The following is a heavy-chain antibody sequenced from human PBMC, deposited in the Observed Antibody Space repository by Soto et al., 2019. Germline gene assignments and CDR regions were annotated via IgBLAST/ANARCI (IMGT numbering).Heavy chain of an antibody. J-gene: IGHJ5*02. Sequence: QVQLVQSGAEVKKPGASVKVSCKASGYTFTNYGISWVRQAPGQGLEWMGRISGYNGKTDYSHNFHGRITLTTDTSTSTAYMEVRSLRSDDTAVYYCARDGFMPNESPVFRAKFDPWGQGTLVTVSS. D-gene: IGHD1-1*01. CDR1: GYTFTNYG. CDR3: ARDGFMPNESPVFRAKFDP. CDR2: ISGYNGKT. V-gene: IGHV1-18*01.